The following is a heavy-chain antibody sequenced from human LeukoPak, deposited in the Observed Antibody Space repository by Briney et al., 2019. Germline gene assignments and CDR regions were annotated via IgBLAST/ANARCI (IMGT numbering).Heavy chain of an antibody. V-gene: IGHV3-66*01. CDR2: FYSGGST. Sequence: GGSLRLSCAASGFTFSIYGMSWVRQAPGKGLEWVSVFYSGGSTYYADSVKGRFTIFRDNSKNTLYLQMNSLRAEDTAVYYCARGTYQLSTGGAFDIWGQGTMVTVSS. J-gene: IGHJ3*02. CDR1: GFTFSIYG. D-gene: IGHD2-2*01. CDR3: ARGTYQLSTGGAFDI.